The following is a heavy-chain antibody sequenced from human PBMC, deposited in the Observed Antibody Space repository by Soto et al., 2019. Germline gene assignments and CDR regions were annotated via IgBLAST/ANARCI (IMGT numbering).Heavy chain of an antibody. CDR2: IDWDDDK. CDR1: GFSLSTSGMC. CDR3: ARNMYSSGYYPYFDY. D-gene: IGHD3-22*01. V-gene: IGHV2-70*01. J-gene: IGHJ4*02. Sequence: SGPTLVNPTQTLTLTCTFSGFSLSTSGMCVSWNRQPPGKALEWLALIDWDDDKYYNTSLKTRLTISKDTSKNQVVLTMTNMDPVDTATYYCARNMYSSGYYPYFDYWGQGTLVTVSS.